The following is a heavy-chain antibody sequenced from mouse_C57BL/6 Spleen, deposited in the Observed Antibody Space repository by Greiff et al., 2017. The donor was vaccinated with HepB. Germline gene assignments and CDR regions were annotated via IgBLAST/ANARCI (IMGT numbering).Heavy chain of an antibody. D-gene: IGHD2-1*01. Sequence: EVHLVESGEGLVKPGGSLKLSRAASGFTFSSYAMSWVRQTPEKRLEWVAYISSGGDYIYYADTVKGRFTISRDNARNTLYLQMSSLKSEDTAMYYCTREEGDYYYGWFAYWGQGTLVTVSA. CDR1: GFTFSSYA. J-gene: IGHJ3*01. CDR3: TREEGDYYYGWFAY. CDR2: ISSGGDYI. V-gene: IGHV5-9-1*02.